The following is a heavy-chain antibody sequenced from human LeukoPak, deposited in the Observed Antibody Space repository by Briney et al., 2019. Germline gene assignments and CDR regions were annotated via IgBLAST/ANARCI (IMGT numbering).Heavy chain of an antibody. Sequence: ASQKLSRTASGYTFTLYDFNKGRHGIGQGREWGGGMNVNSGNTGYTHNFQGRVTLTRNTSINTDSMERRSLRSEDTAGYYGALVAATGADAFDIWGQGTMVTVPS. CDR2: MNVNSGNT. D-gene: IGHD2-15*01. CDR3: ALVAATGADAFDI. J-gene: IGHJ3*02. CDR1: GYTFTLYD. V-gene: IGHV1-8*01.